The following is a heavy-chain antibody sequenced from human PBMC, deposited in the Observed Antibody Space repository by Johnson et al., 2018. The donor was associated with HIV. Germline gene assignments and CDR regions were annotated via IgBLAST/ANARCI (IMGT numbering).Heavy chain of an antibody. V-gene: IGHV3-7*03. CDR2: IKQDGSEK. CDR3: ANGGYSYGYDAFDI. Sequence: VQLVESGGGLVQPGGSLRLSCAASGFTFSNFWMSWVRQAPGRGPEWVANIKQDGSEKYYVDSVKGRFTISRDNSKNTLYLQMNSLRAEDTAVYYCANGGYSYGYDAFDIWGQGTMVTVSS. J-gene: IGHJ3*02. CDR1: GFTFSNFW. D-gene: IGHD5-18*01.